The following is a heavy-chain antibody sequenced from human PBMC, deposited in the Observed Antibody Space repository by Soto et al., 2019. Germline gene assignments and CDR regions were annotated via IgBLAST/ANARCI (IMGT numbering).Heavy chain of an antibody. J-gene: IGHJ6*02. CDR3: VRDVTALTTYGMDV. Sequence: EVQLVESGGGLVQPGGSLRLSCAASGFTFSSYWMHWVRQGPGKGLVWVSHINGDGTTTTYADSVKGRFTISRDNAKNTLYLQMNSLRAEDTAVYYCVRDVTALTTYGMDVWGQGTTVTVSS. CDR2: INGDGTTT. V-gene: IGHV3-74*01. D-gene: IGHD2-21*02. CDR1: GFTFSSYW.